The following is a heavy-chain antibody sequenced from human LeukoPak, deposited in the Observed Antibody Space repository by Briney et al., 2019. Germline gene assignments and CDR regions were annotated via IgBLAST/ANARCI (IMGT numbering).Heavy chain of an antibody. J-gene: IGHJ3*02. CDR1: DDSFSSHY. D-gene: IGHD4-17*01. V-gene: IGHV4-59*11. CDR2: ISYIGSP. Sequence: PSETLSLTCAVSDDSFSSHYWTWIRQPPGKGLEWIGYISYIGSPNYNPSLKSRVTISIDTSKNHFSLKLSSVTAADTAVYYCARDLVTVTKGFDIWGQGTMVSVSS. CDR3: ARDLVTVTKGFDI.